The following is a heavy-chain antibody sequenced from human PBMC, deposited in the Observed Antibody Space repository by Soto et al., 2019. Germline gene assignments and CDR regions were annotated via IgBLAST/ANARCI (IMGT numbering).Heavy chain of an antibody. D-gene: IGHD2-2*01. V-gene: IGHV1-18*01. CDR1: GXXXXTSX. CDR2: ISAYNGDT. CDR3: ARDRYCXSTSXYVGGXRGFAY. Sequence: QVRLVQSGPEVKKPGASVKXSXXAXGXXXXTSXXSWXRQXXXXRLEWMAWISAYNGDTNYAEKLQGRVTMTTDTFTSTAYMELRSLRSDDTAVYYCARDRYCXSTSXYVGGXRGFAYWGQGTLVTVSS. J-gene: IGHJ4*02.